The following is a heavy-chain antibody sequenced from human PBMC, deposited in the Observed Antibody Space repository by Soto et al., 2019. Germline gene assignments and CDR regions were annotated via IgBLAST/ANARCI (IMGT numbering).Heavy chain of an antibody. V-gene: IGHV1-46*01. CDR1: GYTFTSYY. Sequence: QVQLVQSGAEVKKPGASVKISCKASGYTFTSYYMRWVRQAPGQGLEWMGIINPSGGSTNYAQKLQGRVTMTTDTSTSTVYMELNSLRYEDTAVYYCARPPYPGCINAVCYPLDYWGQGTLVTVSS. D-gene: IGHD2-8*01. CDR2: INPSGGST. CDR3: ARPPYPGCINAVCYPLDY. J-gene: IGHJ4*02.